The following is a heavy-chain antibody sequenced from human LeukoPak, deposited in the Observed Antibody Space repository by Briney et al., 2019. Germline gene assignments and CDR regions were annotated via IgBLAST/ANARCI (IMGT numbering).Heavy chain of an antibody. CDR2: IYYSGST. V-gene: IGHV4-39*07. CDR1: GGSISSSSYY. J-gene: IGHJ6*02. D-gene: IGHD3-22*01. Sequence: PSETLSLTCTVSGGSISSSSYYWGWIRQPPGKGLEWIGSIYYSGSTNYNPSLKSRVTISVDTSKNQFSLKLSSVTAADTAVYYCARGGAGFGDSSGYPIHAPYYYYYGMDVWGQGTTVTVSS. CDR3: ARGGAGFGDSSGYPIHAPYYYYYGMDV.